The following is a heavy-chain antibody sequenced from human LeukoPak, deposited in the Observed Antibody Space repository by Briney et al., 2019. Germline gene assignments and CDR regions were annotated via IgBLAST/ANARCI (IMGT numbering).Heavy chain of an antibody. CDR2: IYSGGST. V-gene: IGHV3-53*04. Sequence: GGSLRLSCAASGFTVSSNYMSWVRQAPGKGLEWVSVIYSGGSTYYADSVKGRFTISRHNSKNTLYLQKNSLRAEDTAVYYCARTLLWFGEFPGFDYWGQGTLVTVSS. CDR3: ARTLLWFGEFPGFDY. J-gene: IGHJ4*02. CDR1: GFTVSSNY. D-gene: IGHD3-10*01.